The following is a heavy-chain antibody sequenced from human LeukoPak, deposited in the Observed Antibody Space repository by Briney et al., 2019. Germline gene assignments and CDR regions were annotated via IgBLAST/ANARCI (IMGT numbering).Heavy chain of an antibody. CDR1: GYTFTSYA. CDR3: ARDAYEIDFLSGYYIRYYYYYMDV. CDR2: INTNTGNP. D-gene: IGHD3-3*01. J-gene: IGHJ6*03. Sequence: ASVKVSCKASGYTFTSYAMNWVRQAPGQGLEWMGWINTNTGNPTYAQGFTGRFVFSLDTSVSTAYLQISSLKAEDTAVYYCARDAYEIDFLSGYYIRYYYYYMDVWGKGTTVTVSS. V-gene: IGHV7-4-1*02.